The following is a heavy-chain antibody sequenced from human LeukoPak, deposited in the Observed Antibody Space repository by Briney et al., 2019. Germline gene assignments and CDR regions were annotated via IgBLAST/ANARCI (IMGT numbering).Heavy chain of an antibody. CDR2: INPNSGGT. CDR1: GYTFTGYY. V-gene: IGHV1-2*02. J-gene: IGHJ4*02. D-gene: IGHD6-6*01. CDR3: ARIPPSIAARPFDY. Sequence: ASVKVSCKASGYTFTGYYMHWVRQAPGQGLEWMGWINPNSGGTNYAQKFQGRVTMTRDTSISIAYMELSRLRSDDTAVYYCARIPPSIAARPFDYWGQGTLVTVSS.